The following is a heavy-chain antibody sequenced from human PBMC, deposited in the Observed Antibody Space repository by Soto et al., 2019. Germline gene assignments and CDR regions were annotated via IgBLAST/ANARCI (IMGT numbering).Heavy chain of an antibody. CDR2: IIPVFGTA. CDR3: ARGWNDFPH. CDR1: GGTFSSYA. V-gene: IGHV1-69*01. Sequence: QVQLVQSGAEVKKPGSSVKVSCKVSGGTFSSYAISWVRQAPGQGLECMGGIIPVFGTANYAQKFQGRVTINADESTSTVYMQLSSLRSEDTAVYYCARGWNDFPHWGQGTLVTVPS. J-gene: IGHJ1*01. D-gene: IGHD1-1*01.